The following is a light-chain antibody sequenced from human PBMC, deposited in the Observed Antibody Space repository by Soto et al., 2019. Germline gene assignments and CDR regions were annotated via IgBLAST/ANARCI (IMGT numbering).Light chain of an antibody. Sequence: DIVMTQSPLSLPVTPGEPASVSCRSSQSLLHSNGNNYLHWYQQKPGQPPKLLIYWASTRESGVPDRFSGSGSGTDFTLTISSLQAEDVAVYYCQQYYSTPQTFGGGTKVDIK. CDR2: WAS. J-gene: IGKJ4*01. CDR1: QSLLHSNGNNY. CDR3: QQYYSTPQT. V-gene: IGKV4-1*01.